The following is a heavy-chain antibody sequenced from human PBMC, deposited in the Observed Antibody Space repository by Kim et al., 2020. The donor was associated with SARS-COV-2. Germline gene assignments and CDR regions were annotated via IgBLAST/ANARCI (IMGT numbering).Heavy chain of an antibody. CDR1: GYTFTSYY. Sequence: ASVKVSCKASGYTFTSYYMHWVRQAPGQGLEWMGIINPRGGSTSYAQKFQGRVTMTRDTSTSTVYMELSSLRSEDTAVYYCASAEALTYYYGSGDSQFDPWGQGTLVTVSS. D-gene: IGHD3-10*01. CDR2: INPRGGST. J-gene: IGHJ5*02. CDR3: ASAEALTYYYGSGDSQFDP. V-gene: IGHV1-46*01.